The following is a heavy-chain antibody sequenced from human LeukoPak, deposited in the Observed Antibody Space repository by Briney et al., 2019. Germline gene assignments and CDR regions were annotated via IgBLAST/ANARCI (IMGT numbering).Heavy chain of an antibody. V-gene: IGHV3-30*04. CDR2: ILYDGTQK. D-gene: IGHD6-13*01. CDR3: ARERAAAASSSDFDY. J-gene: IGHJ4*02. CDR1: GFTFSSYS. Sequence: GGSLRLSCAASGFTFSSYSIHWVRQTPGKGLGWVSAILYDGTQKFYADSVKGRFTLSRDNSKNTLYLQINSLTTEDTAVYFCARERAAAASSSDFDYWGQGTLVTVSS.